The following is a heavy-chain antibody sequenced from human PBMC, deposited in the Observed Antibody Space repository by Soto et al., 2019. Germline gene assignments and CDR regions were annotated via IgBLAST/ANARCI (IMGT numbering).Heavy chain of an antibody. CDR3: ARGRGGTYDAFDI. V-gene: IGHV4-59*01. Sequence: PSETLSLTCTVSSGSIGTYCLSWIRQPPGKGLEWIGYIYYSGTTNYNPSLKSRVTIFLDTSKNQFSLRLSSVTDADTAVYYCARGRGGTYDAFDIWGQGTLVTVSS. D-gene: IGHD1-26*01. J-gene: IGHJ3*02. CDR1: SGSIGTYC. CDR2: IYYSGTT.